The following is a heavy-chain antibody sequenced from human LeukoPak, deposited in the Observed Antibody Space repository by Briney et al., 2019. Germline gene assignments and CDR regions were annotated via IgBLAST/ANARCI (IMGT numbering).Heavy chain of an antibody. CDR1: GYTLTELS. CDR3: ATEYCSSTSCSLHPRAEYFQH. V-gene: IGHV1-24*01. CDR2: FDPEDGET. J-gene: IGHJ1*01. Sequence: ASVKVSCKVSGYTLTELSMHWVRQAPGKGLEWMGGFDPEDGETIYAQKFQGRVTMTEDTSTDTAYMELSSLRSEDTAVYYCATEYCSSTSCSLHPRAEYFQHWGQGTLVTVSS. D-gene: IGHD2-2*01.